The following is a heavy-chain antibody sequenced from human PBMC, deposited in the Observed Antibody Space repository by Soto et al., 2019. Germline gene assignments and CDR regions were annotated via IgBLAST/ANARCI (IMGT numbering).Heavy chain of an antibody. CDR2: IYYSGST. D-gene: IGHD6-6*01. J-gene: IGHJ5*02. V-gene: IGHV4-39*01. CDR1: GGSISSSNYY. CDR3: ARVVYSSSKRFLARWFDP. Sequence: NPSETLSLTCTVSGGSISSSNYYWGWIRQPPGKGLEWIGSIYYSGSTYYNPSLRSRVTISVDTSKNQFSLKLSSVTAADTAVYYCARVVYSSSKRFLARWFDPWGQGTLVTVSS.